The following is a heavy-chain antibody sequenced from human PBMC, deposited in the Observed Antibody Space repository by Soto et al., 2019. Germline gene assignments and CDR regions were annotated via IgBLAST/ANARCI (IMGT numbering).Heavy chain of an antibody. V-gene: IGHV1-18*01. CDR1: GYTFTSFG. Sequence: QVLLVQSGAEVKKPGASLKVSCKASGYTFTSFGISWVRQAPGQGLEWMGWINIHKGNANYAQKVQGRVTMTTDTSTSTAXXXXXXXXXXXXXXXXXXXXXXXXXXXXXXXXXXXXWGQGTLV. J-gene: IGHJ4*02. CDR3: XXXXXXXXXXXXXXXXXXX. CDR2: INIHKGNA.